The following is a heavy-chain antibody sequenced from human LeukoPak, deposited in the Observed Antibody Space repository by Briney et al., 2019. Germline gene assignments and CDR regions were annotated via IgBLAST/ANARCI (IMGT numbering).Heavy chain of an antibody. CDR3: ARSPTTSNWFDP. CDR1: GYTFTSYG. V-gene: IGHV1-8*02. Sequence: ASVKVSCKASGYTFTSYGISWVRQATGQGLEWMGWMNPNSGNTGYAQKFQGRVTMTRNTSISTAYMELSSLRSEDTAVYYCARSPTTSNWFDPWGQGTLVTVSS. D-gene: IGHD1-26*01. J-gene: IGHJ5*02. CDR2: MNPNSGNT.